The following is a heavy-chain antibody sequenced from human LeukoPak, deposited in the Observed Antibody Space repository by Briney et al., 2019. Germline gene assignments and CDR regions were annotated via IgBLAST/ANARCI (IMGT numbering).Heavy chain of an antibody. CDR3: ARVTYLRPYQLDY. D-gene: IGHD2-2*01. J-gene: IGHJ4*02. CDR1: GYTFANYG. CDR2: ISLDSGNT. V-gene: IGHV1-18*01. Sequence: ASVTVSCTASGYTFANYGINWVRQAPGQGLEWMGWISLDSGNTGYAQRVQGRVTLTTDTSTSTAYMELRSLRSDDTAVYFCARVTYLRPYQLDYWGQGTLVSISS.